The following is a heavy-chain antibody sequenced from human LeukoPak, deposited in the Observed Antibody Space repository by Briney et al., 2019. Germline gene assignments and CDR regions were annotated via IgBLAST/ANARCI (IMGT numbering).Heavy chain of an antibody. Sequence: GGSLRLSCAASGFTFDDYAMHWVRQAPGEGLEWVSGISWNSGSIGYADSVKGRFTISRDNAKNSLYLQMNSLRAEDTALYYCAKGMSAVAGTIDYWGQGTLVTVSS. V-gene: IGHV3-9*01. CDR2: ISWNSGSI. CDR3: AKGMSAVAGTIDY. CDR1: GFTFDDYA. D-gene: IGHD6-19*01. J-gene: IGHJ4*02.